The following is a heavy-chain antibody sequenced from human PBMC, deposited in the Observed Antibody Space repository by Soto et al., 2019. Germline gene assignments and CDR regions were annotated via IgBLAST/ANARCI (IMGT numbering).Heavy chain of an antibody. J-gene: IGHJ4*02. Sequence: EVELLESGGGLVQPGGSLRLSCVASRFTFTSYAMSWVRQAPGKGLEWVAAISASGGATIHAEYVKGRLTISRDNSKNTLYLQMNSMRDEDTAVYSCAKDVECGSLFRGACDYWGQGTQVTVSS. D-gene: IGHD1-26*01. CDR2: ISASGGAT. CDR1: RFTFTSYA. V-gene: IGHV3-23*01. CDR3: AKDVECGSLFRGACDY.